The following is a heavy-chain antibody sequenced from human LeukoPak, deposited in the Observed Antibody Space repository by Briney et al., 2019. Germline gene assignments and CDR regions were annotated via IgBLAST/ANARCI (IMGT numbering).Heavy chain of an antibody. J-gene: IGHJ4*02. V-gene: IGHV1-8*01. CDR3: ARVHKTIFGEVIIPFDY. D-gene: IGHD3-3*01. CDR1: GYTFTSYD. Sequence: ASVKVSCKASGYTFTSYDINWVRQATGQGLEWMGWMNPNSGNTGYAQKFQGRVTMTRNTSISTAYMELSSLRSEDTAVYYCARVHKTIFGEVIIPFDYWGQGTLVTVSS. CDR2: MNPNSGNT.